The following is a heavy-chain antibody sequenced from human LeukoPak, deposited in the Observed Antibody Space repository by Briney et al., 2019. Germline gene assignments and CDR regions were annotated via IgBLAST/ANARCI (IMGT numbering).Heavy chain of an antibody. CDR3: TTVTLRPVGL. CDR1: GFSFSKAW. V-gene: IGHV3-15*05. J-gene: IGHJ4*02. Sequence: GGSLRLSCAASGFSFSKAWMSWVRQAPGKGLEWVGRIKSKTDGGTTAYAAPVKGRFTISRDDSKNTLFLQVNSLKIEDTAVYYCTTVTLRPVGLWGQGTLVTVSS. D-gene: IGHD3-10*01. CDR2: IKSKTDGGTT.